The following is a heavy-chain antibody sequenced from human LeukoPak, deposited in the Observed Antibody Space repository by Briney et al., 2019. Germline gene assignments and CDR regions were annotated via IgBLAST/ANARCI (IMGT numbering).Heavy chain of an antibody. V-gene: IGHV1-2*02. Sequence: ASVKVSCKASGYTFTCYYMHWVRQAPGQGLEWMGWINPISGGTKYAQSFQGRVTMTGDTSISSAYMELSSLASDDTAVYYCARGLSGGYSFDYWGQGSLVTVSS. CDR3: ARGLSGGYSFDY. D-gene: IGHD6-25*01. J-gene: IGHJ4*02. CDR1: GYTFTCYY. CDR2: INPISGGT.